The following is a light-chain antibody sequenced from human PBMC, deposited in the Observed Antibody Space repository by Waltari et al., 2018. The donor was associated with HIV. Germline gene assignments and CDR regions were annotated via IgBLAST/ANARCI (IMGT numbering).Light chain of an antibody. J-gene: IGLJ1*01. CDR1: SSDVGYYNY. CDR2: DVS. V-gene: IGLV2-14*03. Sequence: QSALTQPASVSGSPGQSITISCTGASSDVGYYNYVSWYQQQPGKAPKLMIYDVSNRPSGVSKRCSGSKSGNTASLTISGLQAEDEADYDCSSYTGSSTLGVLGTGTRVTVL. CDR3: SSYTGSSTLGV.